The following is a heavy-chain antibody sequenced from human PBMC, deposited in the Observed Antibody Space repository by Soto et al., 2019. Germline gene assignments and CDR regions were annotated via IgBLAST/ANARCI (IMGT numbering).Heavy chain of an antibody. J-gene: IGHJ4*02. Sequence: EVQLVESGGGLVQPGGSLRLSCAASGFTVSSNYMSWVRQAPGKGLEWVSVIYSGGSTYYADSVKGRFTISRDNSKNTLYLQMNSLRAEDTAVYYCARDRKLSSALGCVDYWGQGTLVTVSS. CDR1: GFTVSSNY. V-gene: IGHV3-66*01. CDR2: IYSGGST. D-gene: IGHD3-22*01. CDR3: ARDRKLSSALGCVDY.